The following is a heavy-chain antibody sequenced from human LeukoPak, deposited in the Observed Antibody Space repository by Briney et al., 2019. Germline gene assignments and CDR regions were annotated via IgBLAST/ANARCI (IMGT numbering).Heavy chain of an antibody. CDR1: GYTFTGYY. D-gene: IGHD3-10*01. CDR2: INPNSGNT. Sequence: EASVKVSCKASGYTFTGYYMHWVRQAPGQGLEWMGWINPNSGNTGYAQKFQGRVTMTRNTSISTAYMELSSLRSEDTAVYYCARAVRGYTGSYYYYYYYMDVWGKGTTVTVSS. CDR3: ARAVRGYTGSYYYYYYYMDV. V-gene: IGHV1-8*02. J-gene: IGHJ6*03.